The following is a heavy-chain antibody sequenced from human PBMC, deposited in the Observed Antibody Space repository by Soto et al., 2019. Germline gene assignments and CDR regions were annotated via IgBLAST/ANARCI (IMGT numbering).Heavy chain of an antibody. CDR2: IIPILGIA. CDR3: AREYYYGSGSYYRDGDY. D-gene: IGHD3-10*01. V-gene: IGHV1-69*08. J-gene: IGHJ4*02. Sequence: QVQLVQSGAEVKKPGSSVKVSCKASGGTFSSYTISWVRQAPGQGLEWMGRIIPILGIANYAQKFQGRVTITADTSTSTAYMELSSLRSEDTAVYYCAREYYYGSGSYYRDGDYWGQGTLVTVSS. CDR1: GGTFSSYT.